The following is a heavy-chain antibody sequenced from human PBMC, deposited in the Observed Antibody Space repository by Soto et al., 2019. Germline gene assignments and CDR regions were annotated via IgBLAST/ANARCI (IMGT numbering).Heavy chain of an antibody. D-gene: IGHD3-22*01. V-gene: IGHV1-69*06. CDR1: GGTFSSYA. CDR3: ARGGIITMIVVVRDYYYYGMDV. Sequence: SVKVSCKASGGTFSSYAISWVRQAPGQGLEWMGGIIPIFGTANYAQKFQGRVTLTADKSTSTAYMELSSLRSEDTAVYYCARGGIITMIVVVRDYYYYGMDVWGQGTTVTVSS. J-gene: IGHJ6*02. CDR2: IIPIFGTA.